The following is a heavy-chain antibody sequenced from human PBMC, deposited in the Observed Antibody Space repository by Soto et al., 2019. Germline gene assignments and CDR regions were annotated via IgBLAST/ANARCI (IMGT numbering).Heavy chain of an antibody. CDR3: ARASTDYYGSGRDYGMDV. Sequence: GASVKVSCKASGYTFTGYYMHWVRQAPGQGLEWMGWINPNSGGTNYAQKFQGWVTMTRDTSISTAYMELSRLRSDDTAVYYCARASTDYYGSGRDYGMDVWSQGTTVTVS. CDR2: INPNSGGT. D-gene: IGHD3-10*01. CDR1: GYTFTGYY. J-gene: IGHJ6*02. V-gene: IGHV1-2*04.